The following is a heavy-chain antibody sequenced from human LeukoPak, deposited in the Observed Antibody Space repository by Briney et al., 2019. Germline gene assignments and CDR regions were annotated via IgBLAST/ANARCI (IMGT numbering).Heavy chain of an antibody. V-gene: IGHV1-46*01. J-gene: IGHJ4*02. CDR2: INPGSGST. CDR3: ARDISGSFDC. CDR1: GYTFTNYY. Sequence: ASVKVSCKASGYTFTNYYLHWVRQAPGQGLEWMGMINPGSGSTIYAQNFQDRVIMTRDTSTSTVYMELSSLRSEDTAVYSCARDISGSFDCWGQGTLVTVSS. D-gene: IGHD1-26*01.